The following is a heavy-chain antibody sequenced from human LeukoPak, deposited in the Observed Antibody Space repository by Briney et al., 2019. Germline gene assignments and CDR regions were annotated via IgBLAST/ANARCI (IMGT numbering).Heavy chain of an antibody. J-gene: IGHJ4*02. CDR2: IYPGDSDT. V-gene: IGHV5-51*01. D-gene: IGHD5-18*01. Sequence: GALKISPKGSGYSFSTYWIGLLGQMPGEGPEVMGIIYPGDSDTRYSPSFQGQVTISADKSINTAYLQWSSLKASDTAMYYCARRGEAMDPFDYWGQGTLVTVSS. CDR3: ARRGEAMDPFDY. CDR1: GYSFSTYW.